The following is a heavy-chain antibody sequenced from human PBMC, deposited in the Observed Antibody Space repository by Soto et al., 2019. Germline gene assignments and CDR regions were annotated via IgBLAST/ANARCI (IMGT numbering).Heavy chain of an antibody. Sequence: ASVKVSCKASGYTFTDYAMHWVRQAPGQRLEWMGWISAYNGNTNYAQKLQGRVTMTTDTSTSTAYMELRSLRSDDTAVYYCAGHSSGWFEDWFDPWGQGTLVTVSS. D-gene: IGHD6-19*01. CDR2: ISAYNGNT. CDR1: GYTFTDYA. J-gene: IGHJ5*02. CDR3: AGHSSGWFEDWFDP. V-gene: IGHV1-18*01.